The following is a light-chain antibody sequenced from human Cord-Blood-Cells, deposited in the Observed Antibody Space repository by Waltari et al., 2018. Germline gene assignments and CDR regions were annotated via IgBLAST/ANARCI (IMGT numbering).Light chain of an antibody. J-gene: IGKJ3*01. V-gene: IGKV3-20*01. Sequence: EIVLTQSPGTLSLSPGESAPLSCSASQSVSSSYLAWYQQKPGQAPRLLIYGASSRATGIPDRFSGSGSGTDFTLTISRLEPEDFAVYYCQQYGSSPPFTFGPGTKVDIK. CDR2: GAS. CDR1: QSVSSSY. CDR3: QQYGSSPPFT.